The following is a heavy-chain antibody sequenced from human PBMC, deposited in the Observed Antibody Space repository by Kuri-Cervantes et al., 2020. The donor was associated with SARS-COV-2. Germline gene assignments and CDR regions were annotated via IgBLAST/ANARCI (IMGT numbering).Heavy chain of an antibody. CDR3: ARGAHDYYYYGMDV. V-gene: IGHV3-11*01. J-gene: IGHJ6*02. CDR2: ISSSGSTI. CDR1: GFTCSDYY. Sequence: LSLTCSASGFTCSDYYMSWSRQAPGKGLEWVSYISSSGSTICYADSVKGRFTICRDNAKNSRYQQMNSLRAEDTAVYYCARGAHDYYYYGMDVWGQGTTVTVSS.